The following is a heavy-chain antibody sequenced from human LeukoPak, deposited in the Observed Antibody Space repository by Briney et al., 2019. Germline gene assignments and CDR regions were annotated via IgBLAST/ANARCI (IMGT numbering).Heavy chain of an antibody. Sequence: SETLSLTCSVSGYSISSAYYWGWIRQPPGKGLEWIGTMYHSGSTNYNPSLKSRVTISVDTSKNQFSLKLSSVTAADTAVYYCARDNYYGSSYYYMDVWGKGTTVTVSS. J-gene: IGHJ6*03. CDR3: ARDNYYGSSYYYMDV. D-gene: IGHD3-10*01. CDR1: GYSISSAYY. V-gene: IGHV4-38-2*02. CDR2: MYHSGST.